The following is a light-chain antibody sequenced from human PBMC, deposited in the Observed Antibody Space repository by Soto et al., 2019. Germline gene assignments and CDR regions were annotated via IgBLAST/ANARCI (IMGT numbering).Light chain of an antibody. CDR2: AAS. J-gene: IGKJ4*01. V-gene: IGKV1-27*01. Sequence: DIQMTQSPSTLSASVGDRVTITCRASQGISNYLAWYQQKPGKVPKLLIYAASTLQSGVPSRFSGSGSGTDFTLTISSLQPEDVATYYCQKYNSAPALTFGGGTKVDIK. CDR3: QKYNSAPALT. CDR1: QGISNY.